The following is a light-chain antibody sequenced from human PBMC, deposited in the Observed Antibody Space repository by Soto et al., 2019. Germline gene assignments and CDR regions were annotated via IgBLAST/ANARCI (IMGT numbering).Light chain of an antibody. CDR2: AAS. J-gene: IGKJ4*01. V-gene: IGKV1-27*01. Sequence: DIQMTQSPSTLSASVGDRVTITCRASQGISNYLAWYQQKPGKVPKLLIYAASTLQSGVPSRFSGSGSGTDFTLTISSLQPEDVATYYCQKYNSAPALTFGGGTKVDIK. CDR3: QKYNSAPALT. CDR1: QGISNY.